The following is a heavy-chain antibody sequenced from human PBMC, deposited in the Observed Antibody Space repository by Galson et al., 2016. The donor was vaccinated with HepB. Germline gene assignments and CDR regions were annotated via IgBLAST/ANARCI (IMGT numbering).Heavy chain of an antibody. CDR1: GGSVSSATYY. J-gene: IGHJ4*02. D-gene: IGHD5-24*01. Sequence: SETLSLTCTVSGGSVSSATYYWTWIRQPPGKGLEWLGYIYNSGNTNYNPSLKSRVTISSDTSKNQFSLKLTSVAAADTAVYYCARTGRDGASSRWSQGTLVTVSS. CDR3: ARTGRDGASSR. V-gene: IGHV4-61*01. CDR2: IYNSGNT.